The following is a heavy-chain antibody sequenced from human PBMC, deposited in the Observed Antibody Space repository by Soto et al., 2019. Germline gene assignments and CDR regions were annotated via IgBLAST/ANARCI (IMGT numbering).Heavy chain of an antibody. J-gene: IGHJ6*02. CDR1: GYSFTRYY. CDR2: INPNSGGT. V-gene: IGHV1-2*04. CDR3: ARALEGYYYYAMDV. D-gene: IGHD3-3*01. Sequence: GASVKVSCKTSGYSFTRYYIHWVRLAPGQGLQWMGCINPNSGGTHFAQKFQGWVTMTRDTSISTAYMELSSLKSDDTAVYYCARALEGYYYYAMDVWGQGTTVTVSS.